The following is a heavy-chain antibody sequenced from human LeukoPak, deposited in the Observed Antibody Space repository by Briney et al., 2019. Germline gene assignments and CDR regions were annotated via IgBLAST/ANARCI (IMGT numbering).Heavy chain of an antibody. J-gene: IGHJ4*02. Sequence: LXXMXXISAYNGNTNYAQKLQGRVTMTTDTSTSTAYMGLRSLRSDDTAVYYCARDGDYYDSSGYYPFDYWGQGTLVTVSS. CDR3: ARDGDYYDSSGYYPFDY. V-gene: IGHV1-18*01. D-gene: IGHD3-22*01. CDR2: ISAYNGNT.